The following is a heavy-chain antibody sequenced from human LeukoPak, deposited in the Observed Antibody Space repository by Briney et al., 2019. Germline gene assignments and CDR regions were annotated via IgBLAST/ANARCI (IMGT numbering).Heavy chain of an antibody. D-gene: IGHD3-16*01. CDR2: INWNGGST. J-gene: IGHJ3*02. CDR1: GXTFDDYG. Sequence: GGSLRLSCAASGXTFDDYGMSWVRQAPGKGLEWVSGINWNGGSTGYADSVKGRFTISKDNAKNSLYLQMNSLRAEDTALYYCARDTSATGGIGAFDIWGQGTMVTVSS. V-gene: IGHV3-20*04. CDR3: ARDTSATGGIGAFDI.